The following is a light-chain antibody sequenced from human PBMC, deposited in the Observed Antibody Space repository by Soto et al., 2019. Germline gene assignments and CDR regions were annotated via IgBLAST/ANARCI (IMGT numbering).Light chain of an antibody. CDR3: PQTYSPLRT. Sequence: DIQLTQSPSSLSASLGDRVTISCRASQLINGYLNWYQQKPGKAPRLLIYTASNLQSGVPSRFSGTRSGTDFTLIISDLQAEDFATDYCPQTYSPLRTFGQGTRVEIK. V-gene: IGKV1-39*01. CDR1: QLINGY. J-gene: IGKJ1*01. CDR2: TAS.